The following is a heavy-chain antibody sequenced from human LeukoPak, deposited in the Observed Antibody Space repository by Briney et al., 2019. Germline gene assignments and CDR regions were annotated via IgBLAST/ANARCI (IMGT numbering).Heavy chain of an antibody. CDR2: IDPNSGAT. J-gene: IGHJ4*02. CDR3: ARDRVGAAGNVDY. V-gene: IGHV1-2*02. D-gene: IGHD6-13*01. Sequence: ASVKVSCKASGYTFTDYYIHWVRQAPGQGLEWMAWIDPNSGATNYAQKFQGRVTMTSDMSTSTVYMELSSLRSEDTAVYYCARDRVGAAGNVDYWGQGTLVTVSS. CDR1: GYTFTDYY.